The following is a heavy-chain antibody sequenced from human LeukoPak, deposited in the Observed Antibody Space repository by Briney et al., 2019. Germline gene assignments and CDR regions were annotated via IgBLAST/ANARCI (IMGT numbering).Heavy chain of an antibody. J-gene: IGHJ4*02. Sequence: TGGSLRLSCAASGFTFSDYYMSWIRQAPGKGLEWVSYISSSGTTMYYADSVKGRFTISRDNAKNSLYLQVNSLRVDDTAVCYCARGLYGGNTFDYWGQGTLVTVSS. CDR2: ISSSGTTM. CDR3: ARGLYGGNTFDY. CDR1: GFTFSDYY. D-gene: IGHD4-23*01. V-gene: IGHV3-11*01.